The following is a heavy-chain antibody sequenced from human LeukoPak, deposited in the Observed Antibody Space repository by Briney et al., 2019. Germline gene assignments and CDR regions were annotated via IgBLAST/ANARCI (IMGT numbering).Heavy chain of an antibody. CDR2: INQEGSEQ. J-gene: IGHJ5*02. CDR3: ARASVLLLEDWFDP. D-gene: IGHD3-10*01. Sequence: GGALRLSCAASGFTFNTYTMNWVRQAPRKGREGVANINQEGSEQNSVDSVKGRFTISRDHAKNSLYLKMNSLRAEDTAVYYCARASVLLLEDWFDPWGQGTLVTVSS. V-gene: IGHV3-7*01. CDR1: GFTFNTYT.